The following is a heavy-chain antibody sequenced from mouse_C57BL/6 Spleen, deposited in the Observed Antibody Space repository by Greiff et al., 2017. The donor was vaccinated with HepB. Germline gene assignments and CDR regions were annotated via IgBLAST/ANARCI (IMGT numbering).Heavy chain of an antibody. J-gene: IGHJ4*01. V-gene: IGHV1-54*01. CDR1: GYAFTNYL. Sequence: QVTLKESGAELVRPGTSVKVSCKASGYAFTNYLIEWVKQRPGQGLEWIGVINPGSGGTNYNEKFKGKATLTADKSSSTAYMQLSSLTSEDSAVYFCARGPIYYDYDGYAMDYWGQGTSVTVSS. CDR3: ARGPIYYDYDGYAMDY. CDR2: INPGSGGT. D-gene: IGHD2-4*01.